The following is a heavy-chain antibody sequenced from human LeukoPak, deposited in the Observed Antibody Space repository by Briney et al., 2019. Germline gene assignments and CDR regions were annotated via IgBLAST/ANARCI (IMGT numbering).Heavy chain of an antibody. V-gene: IGHV3-21*01. Sequence: GGSLRLSCAPSGFTFSSYSMNWVRQAPGKGLEWVSSISSSSSYIYYADSVKGQFTISRDNAKNSLYLQMNSLRAEDTAVYYCARDSADDSSGYYRDYWGQGTLVTVSS. CDR3: ARDSADDSSGYYRDY. CDR2: ISSSSSYI. J-gene: IGHJ4*02. D-gene: IGHD3-22*01. CDR1: GFTFSSYS.